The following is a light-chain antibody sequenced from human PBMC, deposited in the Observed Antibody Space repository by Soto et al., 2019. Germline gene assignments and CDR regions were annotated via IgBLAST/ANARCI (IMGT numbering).Light chain of an antibody. V-gene: IGKV3-11*01. J-gene: IGKJ5*01. Sequence: EIVFTQSPATLSVSPGERATLSCRASQSISTYLAWYQQKPGQAPRLLIYDASNRAAGVPARFSGSGSGTDFTLIISSVEPEDFAVYYCQQRSNWPPITFGQGTRLEI. CDR2: DAS. CDR1: QSISTY. CDR3: QQRSNWPPIT.